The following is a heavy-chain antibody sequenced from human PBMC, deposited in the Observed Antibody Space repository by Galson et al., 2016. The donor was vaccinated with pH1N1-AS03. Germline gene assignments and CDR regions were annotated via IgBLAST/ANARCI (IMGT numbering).Heavy chain of an antibody. CDR3: TRVNHLARGMDV. CDR1: GDSVSSNGAA. CDR2: TFYRSEGWSD. V-gene: IGHV6-1*01. Sequence: CAISGDSVSSNGAAWNWIRQSPSRGLGWLGRTFYRSEGWSDHYAPSIRSRIRISPDTSKNQISLQLNSVTPEDTAVYFCTRVNHLARGMDVWGQGTTVIVSS. J-gene: IGHJ6*02.